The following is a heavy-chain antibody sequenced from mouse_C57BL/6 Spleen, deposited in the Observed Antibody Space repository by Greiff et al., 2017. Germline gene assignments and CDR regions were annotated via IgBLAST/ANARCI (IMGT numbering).Heavy chain of an antibody. CDR1: GYTFTSYW. V-gene: IGHV1-72*01. CDR2: IDPNSGGT. Sequence: QVQLQQPGAELVKPGASVKLSCKASGYTFTSYWMHWVKHRPGRGLEWIGRIDPNSGGTKYNEKFKSKATLTVDQPSSTAYMQHSSLTSEDSAVYYCARSVDGYFDYFDYWGQGTTLTVSS. J-gene: IGHJ2*01. CDR3: ARSVDGYFDYFDY. D-gene: IGHD2-3*01.